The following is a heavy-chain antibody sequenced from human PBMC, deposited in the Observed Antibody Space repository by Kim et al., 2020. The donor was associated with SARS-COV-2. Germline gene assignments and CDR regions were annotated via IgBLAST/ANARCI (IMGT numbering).Heavy chain of an antibody. J-gene: IGHJ4*02. CDR3: AKDGYYYDSSGYFPDY. V-gene: IGHV3-23*01. D-gene: IGHD3-22*01. Sequence: DSVKGSFTVSRDNSKNTLYLQMNSLRAEDTAVYFCAKDGYYYDSSGYFPDYWGQGTLVTVSS.